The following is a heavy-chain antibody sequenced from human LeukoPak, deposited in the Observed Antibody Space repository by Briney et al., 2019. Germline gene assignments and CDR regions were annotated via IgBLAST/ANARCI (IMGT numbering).Heavy chain of an antibody. CDR1: GFTFSSYA. Sequence: PGRSLRLSCAASGFTFSSYAMHWVRQAPGKGLEWVAVISYDRSNKYYADSVKGRFTISRDNSKNTLYLQMNSLRAEDTAVYYCASSYSSSWGGGFDYWGQGTLVTVSS. CDR2: ISYDRSNK. CDR3: ASSYSSSWGGGFDY. V-gene: IGHV3-30*04. J-gene: IGHJ4*02. D-gene: IGHD6-13*01.